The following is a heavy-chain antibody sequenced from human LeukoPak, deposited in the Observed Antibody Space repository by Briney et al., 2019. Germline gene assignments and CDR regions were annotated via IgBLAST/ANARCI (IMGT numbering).Heavy chain of an antibody. CDR2: ITPIFGTA. J-gene: IGHJ4*02. CDR1: GGTLRSNA. V-gene: IGHV1-69*01. CDR3: AKDRSPAQPGVFDY. D-gene: IGHD2-8*01. Sequence: GASVKVSCKASGGTLRSNAISWVRQAPGQGLEWMGGITPIFGTANYAQKFQGRVTITAVESMSTAYMELRSLRSEDTAVYYCAKDRSPAQPGVFDYWGQGTLVTVSS.